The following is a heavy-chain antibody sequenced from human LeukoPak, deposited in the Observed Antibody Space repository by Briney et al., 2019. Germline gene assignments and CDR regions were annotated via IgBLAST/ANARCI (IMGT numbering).Heavy chain of an antibody. V-gene: IGHV3-21*01. D-gene: IGHD3-3*01. CDR2: ISSSSSYI. J-gene: IGHJ4*02. CDR3: ARTIFGVAAYFDY. Sequence: GGSLRLSCAASGFTFSSHEMNWVRQAPGKGLEWVSSISSSSSYIYYADSLKGRFTISRDNAKNSLYLEMNSLRAEDTAVYYCARTIFGVAAYFDYWGQGTLVTVSS. CDR1: GFTFSSHE.